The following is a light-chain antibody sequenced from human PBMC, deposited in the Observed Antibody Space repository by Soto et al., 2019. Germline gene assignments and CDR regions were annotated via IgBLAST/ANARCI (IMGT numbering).Light chain of an antibody. CDR2: GNS. CDR3: QSYDSSLSAGV. Sequence: QSVLTQPPSVSGAPGQRVTISCTGSSSNIGAGYDVHWYQQLPGAAPKLLIYGNSNRPSGVPDRFSGSKSGTSASLAITGLQAEDEADYYCQSYDSSLSAGVFGGATKVTVL. V-gene: IGLV1-40*01. CDR1: SSNIGAGYD. J-gene: IGLJ2*01.